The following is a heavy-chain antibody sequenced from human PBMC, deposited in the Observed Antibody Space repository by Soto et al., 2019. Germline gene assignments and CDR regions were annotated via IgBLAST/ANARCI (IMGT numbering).Heavy chain of an antibody. D-gene: IGHD3-3*01. V-gene: IGHV1-18*01. CDR3: AREQYHDSFGYFDY. CDR1: GYTFFSYG. CDR2: ISAYNGNT. Sequence: ASVKVSCKASGYTFFSYGISWVRQAPGQGLEWMGWISAYNGNTNYAQKLQGRVTMTTDTSTKTAYMELRSLRSDDTAIYYCAREQYHDSFGYFDYWGQGTQVTVSS. J-gene: IGHJ4*02.